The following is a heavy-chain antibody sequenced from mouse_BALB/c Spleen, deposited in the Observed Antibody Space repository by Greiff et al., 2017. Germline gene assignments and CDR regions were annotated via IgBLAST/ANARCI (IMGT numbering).Heavy chain of an antibody. V-gene: IGHV2-6-4*01. D-gene: IGHD2-1*01. Sequence: GHLVESGPGLVAPSQSLSITCTVSGFSLSRYSVHWVRQPPGKGLEWLGMIWGGGSTDYNSALKSRLSISKDNSKSQVFLKMNSLQTDDTAMYYCARKGGNYPLYAMDYWGQGTSVTVSS. CDR2: IWGGGST. CDR3: ARKGGNYPLYAMDY. CDR1: GFSLSRYS. J-gene: IGHJ4*01.